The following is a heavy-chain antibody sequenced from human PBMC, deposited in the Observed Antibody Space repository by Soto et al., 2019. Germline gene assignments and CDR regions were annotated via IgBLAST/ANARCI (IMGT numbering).Heavy chain of an antibody. CDR3: ARRTVTTYAFDI. D-gene: IGHD4-17*01. J-gene: IGHJ3*02. V-gene: IGHV5-51*01. CDR1: GYSFTSQW. Sequence: GESLKISCKGSGYSFTSQWIGWVRQMPGKGPELMGIIHPSDSDTRYSPSFEGQVAISVDKSISTAYLQWSSLEASDTAMYYCARRTVTTYAFDIWGQGTMVTVSS. CDR2: IHPSDSDT.